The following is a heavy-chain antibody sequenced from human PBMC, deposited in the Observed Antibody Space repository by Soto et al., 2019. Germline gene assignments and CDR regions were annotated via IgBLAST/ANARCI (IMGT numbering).Heavy chain of an antibody. V-gene: IGHV3-15*01. D-gene: IGHD3-10*01. CDR2: IKSKTDGGTT. Sequence: GGFLRLSCAASGFTFSNAWMSWVRQAPGKGLEWVGRIKSKTDGGTTDYAAPVKGRFTISRNDSKNTLYLQMNSLTTEETAVYYCTSASEGLLWFGELSDSFDHWGQGTLVTVSS. J-gene: IGHJ5*02. CDR1: GFTFSNAW. CDR3: TSASEGLLWFGELSDSFDH.